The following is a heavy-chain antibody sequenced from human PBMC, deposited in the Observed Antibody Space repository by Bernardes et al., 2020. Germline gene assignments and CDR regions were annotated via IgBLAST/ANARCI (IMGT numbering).Heavy chain of an antibody. V-gene: IGHV3-21*01. D-gene: IGHD6-19*01. CDR2: ISSSSSYI. CDR1: GFTFSSYS. Sequence: GGSLRLSCAASGFTFSSYSMNWVRQAPGKGLEWVSSISSSSSYIYYADSVKGRFTISRDNAKNSLYLQMNSLRAEDTAVYYCARFAGRYKTYSSGRGTWMDYWGQGTLVTVSS. J-gene: IGHJ4*02. CDR3: ARFAGRYKTYSSGRGTWMDY.